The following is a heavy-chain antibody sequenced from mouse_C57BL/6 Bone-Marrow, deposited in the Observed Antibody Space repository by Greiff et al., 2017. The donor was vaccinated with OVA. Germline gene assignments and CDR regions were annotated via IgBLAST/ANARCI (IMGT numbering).Heavy chain of an antibody. J-gene: IGHJ3*01. Sequence: VQLQESGAELARPGASVKLSCKASGYTFTSYGISWVKQRPGQGLEWIGEIYPRSGNTYYNEKFKGKATLTADKSSSTAYMELRSLTSEDSAVYFCANYYGSSRRWFAYWGQGTLVTVSA. CDR2: IYPRSGNT. CDR3: ANYYGSSRRWFAY. CDR1: GYTFTSYG. V-gene: IGHV1-81*01. D-gene: IGHD1-1*01.